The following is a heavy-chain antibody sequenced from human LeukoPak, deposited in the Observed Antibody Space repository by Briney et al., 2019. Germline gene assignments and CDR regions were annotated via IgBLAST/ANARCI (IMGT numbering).Heavy chain of an antibody. V-gene: IGHV1-69*13. Sequence: SVEVSCKASGGTFSSYAISWVRQAPGQGLEWMGGIIPIFGTANYAQKFQGRVTITADESTSTAYMELSSLRSEDTAVYYCASGSKLGTFDFDAFDIWGQGTMVTVSS. CDR2: IIPIFGTA. J-gene: IGHJ3*02. CDR1: GGTFSSYA. CDR3: ASGSKLGTFDFDAFDI. D-gene: IGHD7-27*01.